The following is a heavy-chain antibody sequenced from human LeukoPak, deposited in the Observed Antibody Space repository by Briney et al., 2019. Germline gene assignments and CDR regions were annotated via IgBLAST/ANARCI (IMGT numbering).Heavy chain of an antibody. CDR1: GYTFTGYY. J-gene: IGHJ4*02. V-gene: IGHV1-2*02. D-gene: IGHD5-18*01. CDR3: ARARLILADTAMAF. CDR2: INPNSGGT. Sequence: GASVKVSCKASGYTFTGYYMHWVRQAPGQGLEWMGWINPNSGGTNYAQKFQGRVTMTRDTSISTAYMELSRLRSDDTAVYYCARARLILADTAMAFWGQGTLVTVSS.